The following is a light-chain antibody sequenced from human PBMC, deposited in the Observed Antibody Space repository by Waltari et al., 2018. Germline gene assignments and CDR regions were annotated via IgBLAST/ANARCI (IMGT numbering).Light chain of an antibody. CDR2: EVN. V-gene: IGLV2-8*01. J-gene: IGLJ3*02. Sequence: QSALTQPPSASGSPGPSVAIPCPGTSNDVGGYNSVPCYQQHPGKAPKLMIYEVNKRPSGVPDRFSGSKSGNTASLTVSGLQAEDEADYYCSSYAGSNNFWVFGGGTKLTVL. CDR3: SSYAGSNNFWV. CDR1: SNDVGGYNS.